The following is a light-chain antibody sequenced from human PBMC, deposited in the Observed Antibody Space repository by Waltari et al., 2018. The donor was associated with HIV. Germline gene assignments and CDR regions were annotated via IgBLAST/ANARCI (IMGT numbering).Light chain of an antibody. V-gene: IGKV3-15*01. Sequence: IVMTQSPATLSVSPGERATVSCRASQSVSSNLAWYQQKPGQAPRLLIYGASTRATGIPARFSGSGSGTEFTLTISSLQSEDFAVYYCQQYNNWPPRTFGQGTKVEIK. CDR1: QSVSSN. J-gene: IGKJ1*01. CDR2: GAS. CDR3: QQYNNWPPRT.